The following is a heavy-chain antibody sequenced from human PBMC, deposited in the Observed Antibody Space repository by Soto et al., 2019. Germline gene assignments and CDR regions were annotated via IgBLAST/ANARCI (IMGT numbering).Heavy chain of an antibody. CDR2: IYWDDDK. V-gene: IGHV2-5*02. CDR3: AHSRPPRLLDY. D-gene: IGHD6-6*01. Sequence: SGPTLVNPTQTLTLTCTFSGFSLSTSGVGVGWIRQPPGKALEWLALIYWDDDKRYSSSLNSRLTITKDTSKNQVVLTMTNMDPVVTATYYCAHSRPPRLLDYWGQGTLVTVSS. CDR1: GFSLSTSGVG. J-gene: IGHJ4*02.